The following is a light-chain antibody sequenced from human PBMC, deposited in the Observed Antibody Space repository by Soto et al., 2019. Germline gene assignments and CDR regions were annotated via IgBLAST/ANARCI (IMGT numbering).Light chain of an antibody. CDR2: GAS. CDR3: QQYNNWPPT. V-gene: IGKV3-15*01. Sequence: EIVMTQSPATLSVSPGERATLSCRASQSVSSNLAWYQQKPGQAPRLLIYGASTRATGIPARLSGSRSGTEFTLTISSLQSEDFAVYYCQQYNNWPPTFGQGTRLEIK. J-gene: IGKJ5*01. CDR1: QSVSSN.